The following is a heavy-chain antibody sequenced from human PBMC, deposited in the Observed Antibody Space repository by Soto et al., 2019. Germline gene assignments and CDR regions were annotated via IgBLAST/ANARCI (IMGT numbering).Heavy chain of an antibody. CDR1: GGSISSSSYY. J-gene: IGHJ5*02. CDR3: ARHIPSVVPAAISRLTQKINWFDP. D-gene: IGHD2-2*01. CDR2: IYYSGST. V-gene: IGHV4-39*01. Sequence: QSQTLSLTCTVSGGSISSSSYYWGWIRQPPGKGLEWIGSIYYSGSTYYNPSLKSRVTISVDTSKNQFSLKLSSVTAADTAVYYCARHIPSVVPAAISRLTQKINWFDPWGQGTLVTVSS.